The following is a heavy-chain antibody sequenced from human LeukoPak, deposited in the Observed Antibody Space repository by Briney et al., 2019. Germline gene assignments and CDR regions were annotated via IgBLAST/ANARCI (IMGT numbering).Heavy chain of an antibody. CDR1: GFTFNRHG. V-gene: IGHV3-21*01. CDR2: IDVSGRMT. CDR3: ARDSPSFRYCSSTSCFGEMGYYFDY. J-gene: IGHJ4*02. Sequence: GGSLRLSCAASGFTFNRHGMSWVRQAPGKGLEWVSGIDVSGRMTYYADSVKGRFTISRDNAKNSLYLQMNSLRAEDTAVYYCARDSPSFRYCSSTSCFGEMGYYFDYWGQGTLVTVSS. D-gene: IGHD2-2*01.